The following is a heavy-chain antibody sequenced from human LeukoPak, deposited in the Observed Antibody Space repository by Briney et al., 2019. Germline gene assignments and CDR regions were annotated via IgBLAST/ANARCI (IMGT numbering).Heavy chain of an antibody. CDR2: IILSGGST. CDR1: GFTFGSYA. D-gene: IGHD3-3*01. Sequence: PGGSLRLSCAASGFTFGSYAMSWVRQAPGKGLEWASIILSGGSTYYADSVKGRFTISRDNAKNTVYPQMNSLRVEDTAVYYCASLRPLGNWGQGTLVTVSS. V-gene: IGHV3-23*01. J-gene: IGHJ4*02. CDR3: ASLRPLGN.